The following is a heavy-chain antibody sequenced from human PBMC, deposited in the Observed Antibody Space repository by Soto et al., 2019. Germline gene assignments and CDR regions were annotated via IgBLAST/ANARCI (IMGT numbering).Heavy chain of an antibody. CDR1: GYIFICYR. CDR3: VRPPKGYCDTINRPNWFDS. J-gene: IGHJ5*01. D-gene: IGHD2-15*01. CDR2: ISTYNGYT. V-gene: IGHV1-18*04. Sequence: ASVTVTRKATGYIFICYRIRWVRQAPGKGLEWLGWISTYNGYTRYAQRLQGRVTLTRDTSTSTDYMELRRLRYDETPGYYCVRPPKGYCDTINRPNWFDSWGQGTLVTVSS.